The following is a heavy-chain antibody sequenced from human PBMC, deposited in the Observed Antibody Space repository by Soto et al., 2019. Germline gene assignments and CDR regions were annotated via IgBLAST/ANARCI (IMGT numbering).Heavy chain of an antibody. V-gene: IGHV3-43*02. CDR3: AKEKGYCRGGSCYYCYYGMDV. Sequence: GGSLRLSCAASGFTFDDYAMHWVRQAPGKGLEWVSLISGDGGSTYYVDSVKGRFTISRDNSKNSLYLQMNSLRTEDTALYFCAKEKGYCRGGSCYYCYYGMDVWGQGTTVTVSS. D-gene: IGHD2-15*01. CDR2: ISGDGGST. J-gene: IGHJ6*02. CDR1: GFTFDDYA.